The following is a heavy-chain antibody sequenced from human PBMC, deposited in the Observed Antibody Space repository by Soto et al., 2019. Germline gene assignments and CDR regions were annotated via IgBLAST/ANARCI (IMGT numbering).Heavy chain of an antibody. CDR2: IYYHGNT. CDR3: ARHDGFSSGWIFDY. D-gene: IGHD6-19*01. CDR1: GGTITSRTYS. V-gene: IGHV4-39*01. Sequence: SETLSLTCAVSGGTITSRTYSWGWIRQPPGKTLEWIGTIYYHGNTYSNPSLKSRVTISVDTSNNQLSLKLRSVTAADTAVYHCARHDGFSSGWIFDYWGHGTLVTVSS. J-gene: IGHJ4*01.